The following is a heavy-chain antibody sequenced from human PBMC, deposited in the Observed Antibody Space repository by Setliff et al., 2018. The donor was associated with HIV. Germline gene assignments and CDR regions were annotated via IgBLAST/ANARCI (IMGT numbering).Heavy chain of an antibody. CDR2: IKEDGSEK. D-gene: IGHD2-2*02. J-gene: IGHJ4*02. CDR3: VSRAVPGSLYHSYYFDY. V-gene: IGHV3-7*01. Sequence: PGESLKISCAASGFRVNDYHMSWVRQAPGKGLEWVANIKEDGSEKYYVDSAKGRFTISRDNAKNSLYLQMDSLRAEDTAVYYCVSRAVPGSLYHSYYFDYWGQGTLVTVSS. CDR1: GFRVNDYH.